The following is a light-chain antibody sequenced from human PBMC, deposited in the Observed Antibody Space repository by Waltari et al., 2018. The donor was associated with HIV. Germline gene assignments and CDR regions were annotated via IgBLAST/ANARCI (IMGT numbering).Light chain of an antibody. J-gene: IGKJ5*01. Sequence: DIVMTQSPLSLPVTPGEPASISCRSSQSLLHSNGYNYLDWYLQKAGQSPQLLIYLGSNRASGVPDRFSGSGSDTDFTLKISRVEAEDVGVYYCMQALQTPITFGQGTRLEIK. CDR3: MQALQTPIT. V-gene: IGKV2-28*01. CDR2: LGS. CDR1: QSLLHSNGYNY.